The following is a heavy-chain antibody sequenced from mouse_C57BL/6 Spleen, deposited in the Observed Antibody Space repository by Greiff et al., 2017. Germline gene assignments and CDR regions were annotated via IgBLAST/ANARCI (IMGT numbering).Heavy chain of an antibody. V-gene: IGHV2-5*01. J-gene: IGHJ4*01. Sequence: QVQLQQSGPGLVQPSQSLSITCTVSGFSLTSYGVHWVRQSPGKGLEWLGVIWRGGSTDYNAAFMSRLSITKDNSKSQVFFKMNSLQADDTAIYYCAKKGAHYYGSSFYYAMDYWGQGTSVTVSS. D-gene: IGHD1-1*01. CDR1: GFSLTSYG. CDR2: IWRGGST. CDR3: AKKGAHYYGSSFYYAMDY.